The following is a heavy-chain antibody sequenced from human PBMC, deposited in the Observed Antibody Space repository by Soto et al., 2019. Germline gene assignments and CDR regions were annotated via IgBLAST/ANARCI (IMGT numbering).Heavy chain of an antibody. Sequence: SETLSLTCTVSGGSISSYYWSWIRQPPGKGLEWIGYIYYSGSTNYNPSIKSRVTISVDTSKNQFSLKLSSVTAADTAVYYCAGSFKGDPVFDYGGQGPLVTVSS. V-gene: IGHV4-59*08. CDR2: IYYSGST. CDR1: GGSISSYY. CDR3: AGSFKGDPVFDY. D-gene: IGHD2-15*01. J-gene: IGHJ4*02.